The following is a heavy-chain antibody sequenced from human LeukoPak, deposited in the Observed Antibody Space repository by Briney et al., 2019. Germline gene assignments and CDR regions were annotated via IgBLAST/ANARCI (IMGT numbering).Heavy chain of an antibody. CDR2: ISYTGST. Sequence: SETLSLTCTVSGGSITNYYWSWIRQPPGKGLEWIGHISYTGSTNYSPPLRSRVTISVGKPKSQFSLELRSVTAADTAVYYCARRVGYCGGDNCYESDSWGQGTLVTVSS. CDR3: ARRVGYCGGDNCYESDS. CDR1: GGSITNYY. V-gene: IGHV4-59*08. J-gene: IGHJ4*02. D-gene: IGHD2-15*01.